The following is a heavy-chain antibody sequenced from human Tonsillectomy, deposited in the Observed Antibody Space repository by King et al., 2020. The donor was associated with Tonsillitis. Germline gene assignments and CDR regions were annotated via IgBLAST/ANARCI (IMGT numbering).Heavy chain of an antibody. J-gene: IGHJ5*02. CDR3: ARGPGIPAFNWFDP. V-gene: IGHV1-8*01. D-gene: IGHD6-13*01. Sequence: QLVQSGAEVKKPGASVKVSCKASGYTFTSYDINWVRQATGQGLEWMGWMNPNSGNTGYAQKFQGRVTMTRNTSIRTVYMELSSLRSEDTAVYYCARGPGIPAFNWFDPWGQGTLVTVSS. CDR1: GYTFTSYD. CDR2: MNPNSGNT.